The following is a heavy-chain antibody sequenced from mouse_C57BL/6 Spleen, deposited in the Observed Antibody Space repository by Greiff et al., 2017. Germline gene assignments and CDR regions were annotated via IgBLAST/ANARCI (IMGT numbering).Heavy chain of an antibody. CDR1: GYTFTSYW. CDR2: IHPNSGST. D-gene: IGHD2-4*01. J-gene: IGHJ4*01. CDR3: ARSDYDGDYYAMDY. Sequence: QVQLQQPGAELVKPGASVKLSCKASGYTFTSYWMHWVKQRPGQGLEWIGMIHPNSGSTNYNEKFKSKATLTVDKSSSTAYMQLSSLTSEDSAVYYCARSDYDGDYYAMDYWGQGTSVTVSS. V-gene: IGHV1-64*01.